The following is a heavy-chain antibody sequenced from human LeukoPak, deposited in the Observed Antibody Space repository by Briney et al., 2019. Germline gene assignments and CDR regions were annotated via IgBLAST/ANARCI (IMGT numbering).Heavy chain of an antibody. CDR1: GYTFTGYY. CDR3: ARDWDSSSLGASDY. CDR2: INPNSGGT. V-gene: IGHV1-2*02. J-gene: IGHJ4*02. D-gene: IGHD6-13*01. Sequence: ASVKVSCKASGYTFTGYYMHWVRQAPGQGLEWMGWINPNSGGTNYAQKFQGRVTMTRDTSISTAYMELSRLRSDDTAVYYCARDWDSSSLGASDYWGQGTLVTVSS.